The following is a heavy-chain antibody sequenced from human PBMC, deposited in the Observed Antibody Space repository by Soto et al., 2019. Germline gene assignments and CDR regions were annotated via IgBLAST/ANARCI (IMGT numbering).Heavy chain of an antibody. J-gene: IGHJ6*02. V-gene: IGHV1-18*01. D-gene: IGHD6-13*01. Sequence: QVQLVQSGAEVKKPGASVKVSCKASGYTFTSYGISWVRQAPGQGLEWMGWISAYNGNTNYAQQLQGRVTMTTDTSTSTADMDLRSLRSDDTDVYYCARERGSSWSDYYDYGMDVWGQGTTVTFSS. CDR1: GYTFTSYG. CDR2: ISAYNGNT. CDR3: ARERGSSWSDYYDYGMDV.